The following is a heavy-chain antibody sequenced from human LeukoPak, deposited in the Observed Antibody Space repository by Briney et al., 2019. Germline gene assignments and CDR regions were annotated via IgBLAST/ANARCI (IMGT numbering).Heavy chain of an antibody. CDR3: ARGVAGTGIDY. V-gene: IGHV4-59*01. CDR1: GGSISNYY. Sequence: SETLSLTCTVSGGSISNYYWSWIRQPPGKGLEWIGYIYYSGSTNYNPSLKSRVTISVDTSKNQFSLKLSSVTAADTAVYYCARGVAGTGIDYWGQGTLVTVSS. CDR2: IYYSGST. D-gene: IGHD6-19*01. J-gene: IGHJ4*02.